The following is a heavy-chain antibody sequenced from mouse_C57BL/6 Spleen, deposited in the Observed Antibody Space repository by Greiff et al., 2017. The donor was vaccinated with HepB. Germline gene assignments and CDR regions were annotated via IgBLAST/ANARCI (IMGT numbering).Heavy chain of an antibody. J-gene: IGHJ2*01. CDR2: ISSGSSTI. V-gene: IGHV5-17*01. D-gene: IGHD1-1*01. CDR3: ARNGNKVEYYFDY. Sequence: EVQLVESGGGLVKPGGSLKLSCAASGFTFSDYGMHWVRQAPEKGLEWVAYISSGSSTIYYADTVKGRFTISREHAKNTLFLQMTSLRSEATAMYYCARNGNKVEYYFDYWGQGTTLTVSS. CDR1: GFTFSDYG.